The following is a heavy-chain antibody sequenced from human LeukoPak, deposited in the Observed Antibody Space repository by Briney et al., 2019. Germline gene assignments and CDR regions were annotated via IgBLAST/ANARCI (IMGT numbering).Heavy chain of an antibody. Sequence: SETLSLTCTVSGGSISSYYWSWIRQPPGKGLEWIGYIYYSGSTNYNPSLKSRVTISVDTSKNQFSLKLSSVTAADTAVYYCARDSGSYRFAYWGQGTLVTVSS. CDR2: IYYSGST. CDR1: GGSISSYY. D-gene: IGHD1-26*01. J-gene: IGHJ4*02. V-gene: IGHV4-59*12. CDR3: ARDSGSYRFAY.